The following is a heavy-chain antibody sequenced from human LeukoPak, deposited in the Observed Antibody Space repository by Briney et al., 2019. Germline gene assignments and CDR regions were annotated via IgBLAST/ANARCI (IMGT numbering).Heavy chain of an antibody. J-gene: IGHJ4*02. V-gene: IGHV1-8*01. D-gene: IGHD2-15*01. CDR2: MNPNSGNT. Sequence: ASVKVSCKASGYTFTSYDINWVRQAPGQGLEWMGWMNPNSGNTGYAQKFQGRVTMTRNTSISTAYMELSSLRSEDTAVYYCARKYCSGGSCYTLFYWGQGTLVTVSS. CDR1: GYTFTSYD. CDR3: ARKYCSGGSCYTLFY.